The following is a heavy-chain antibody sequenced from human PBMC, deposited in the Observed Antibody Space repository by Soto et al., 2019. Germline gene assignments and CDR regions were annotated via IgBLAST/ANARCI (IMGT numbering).Heavy chain of an antibody. V-gene: IGHV3-15*01. Sequence: GGSLRHSCAASGFTFSNAWMSWVRQAPGKELKWVGRSKGEADGGTTDYAAPVKGIITISRDHLKDTLYLQMNILKTEDTAVYYCTTGLSNGYYNFDYWGQGT. CDR2: SKGEADGGTT. J-gene: IGHJ4*02. D-gene: IGHD3-22*01. CDR3: TTGLSNGYYNFDY. CDR1: GFTFSNAW.